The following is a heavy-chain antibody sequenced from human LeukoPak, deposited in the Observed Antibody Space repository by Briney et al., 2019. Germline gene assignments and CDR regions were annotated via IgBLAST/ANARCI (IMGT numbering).Heavy chain of an antibody. CDR3: ARSGAAGTLRDYYYYMDV. J-gene: IGHJ6*03. Sequence: PGGSLRLSCAASGFTFDDYAMSWVRQTPGKGLEWVSYISSSSSTIYYADSVKGRFTISRDNAKNSLYLQMNSLRAEDTAVYYCARSGAAGTLRDYYYYMDVWGKGTTVTVSS. V-gene: IGHV3-48*01. CDR1: GFTFDDYA. CDR2: ISSSSSTI. D-gene: IGHD6-13*01.